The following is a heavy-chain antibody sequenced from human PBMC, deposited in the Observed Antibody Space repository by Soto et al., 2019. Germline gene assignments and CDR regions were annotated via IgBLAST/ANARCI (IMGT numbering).Heavy chain of an antibody. V-gene: IGHV3-48*02. CDR2: ISSSSSTI. D-gene: IGHD3-3*01. CDR3: ARVDYYELINYYYYGMDV. J-gene: IGHJ6*02. Sequence: PGGSLRLSCAASGFTFSSYSMNWVRQAPGKGLEWVSYISSSSSTIYYADSVKGRFTISRDNAKNSLYLQMNSLRDEDTAVYYCARVDYYELINYYYYGMDVWGQGTTVTAP. CDR1: GFTFSSYS.